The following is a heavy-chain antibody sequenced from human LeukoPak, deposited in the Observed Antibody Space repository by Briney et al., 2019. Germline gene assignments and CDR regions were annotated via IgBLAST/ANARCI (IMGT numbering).Heavy chain of an antibody. CDR1: GGSFSGYY. CDR2: INHSGST. Sequence: SETLSLTCAVYGGSFSGYYWSWIRQPPGKGLEWIGEINHSGSTNYNPSLKSRVTISVDTSKNQFSLKLSSVTAADTAVYYCARGRGIAARHFDYWGQGTLVTVYS. J-gene: IGHJ4*02. V-gene: IGHV4-34*01. CDR3: ARGRGIAARHFDY. D-gene: IGHD6-6*01.